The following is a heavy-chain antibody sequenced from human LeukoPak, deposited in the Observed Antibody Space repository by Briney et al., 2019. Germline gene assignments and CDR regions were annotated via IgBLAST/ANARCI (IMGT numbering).Heavy chain of an antibody. J-gene: IGHJ4*02. V-gene: IGHV3-48*04. Sequence: GGSLRLSRAASGFTFSSYSMNWVRQAPGKGLEWVSYISSSSSTIYYADSVKGRFTISRDNAKNSLYLQMNSLRAEDTAVYYCARGPNYYDSRGIDYWGQGTLVTVSS. CDR1: GFTFSSYS. D-gene: IGHD3-22*01. CDR3: ARGPNYYDSRGIDY. CDR2: ISSSSSTI.